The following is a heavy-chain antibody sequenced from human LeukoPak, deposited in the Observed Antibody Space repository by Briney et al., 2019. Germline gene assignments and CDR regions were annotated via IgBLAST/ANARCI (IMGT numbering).Heavy chain of an antibody. CDR3: SRDQPGYYYGMDV. Sequence: PGGSLRLSCIGSGFSFSSYAMSWVRQAPGKGLEWVSSSSGSGGSTYYADSVKGRFTISRDNAENSLYLQMNSLRAEDTAIYYCSRDQPGYYYGMDVWGHGTTVTVSS. J-gene: IGHJ6*02. CDR2: SSGSGGST. V-gene: IGHV3-21*01. CDR1: GFSFSSYA.